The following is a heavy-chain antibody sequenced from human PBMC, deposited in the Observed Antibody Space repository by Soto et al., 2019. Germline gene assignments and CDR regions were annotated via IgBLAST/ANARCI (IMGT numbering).Heavy chain of an antibody. Sequence: ASVKVSCKASGYTFTSFGISWVRQAPGQGLEWMGWISAFNANTDYAQKLQGRVTMTTDTSTSTVYMELRRLRSDDTAVYYCASGLELRFFDYWGQGTLVTVSS. V-gene: IGHV1-18*01. CDR3: ASGLELRFFDY. CDR2: ISAFNANT. D-gene: IGHD1-7*01. CDR1: GYTFTSFG. J-gene: IGHJ4*02.